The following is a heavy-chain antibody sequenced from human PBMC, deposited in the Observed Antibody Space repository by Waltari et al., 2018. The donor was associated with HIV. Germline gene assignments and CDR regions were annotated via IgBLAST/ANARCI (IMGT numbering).Heavy chain of an antibody. CDR2: IYSGGST. CDR1: GCLVGSND. Sequence: EVQLVESGGGLVQPGGSLRLSCAASGCLVGSNDMSWVRQAPGKGLEWVSVIYSGGSTYYGDSVKGRFTISRDNSKNTLYLQMNSLRAEDTAVYYCARDNPAYDSSGYYYGMDVWGQGTTVTVSS. J-gene: IGHJ6*02. V-gene: IGHV3-66*01. CDR3: ARDNPAYDSSGYYYGMDV. D-gene: IGHD3-22*01.